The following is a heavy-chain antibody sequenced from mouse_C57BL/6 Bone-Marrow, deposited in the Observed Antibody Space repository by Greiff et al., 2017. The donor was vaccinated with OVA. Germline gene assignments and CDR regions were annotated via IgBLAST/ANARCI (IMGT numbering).Heavy chain of an antibody. CDR3: AIHRAWFAY. Sequence: QVQLKQPGAELVRPGSSVKLSCKASGYTFTSYWMDWVKQRPGQGLEWIGNIYPSDSETHYNQKFKDKATLTVDKSSSTAYMQLSSLTSEDSAVYYCAIHRAWFAYWGQGTLVTVSA. V-gene: IGHV1-61*01. CDR1: GYTFTSYW. J-gene: IGHJ3*01. CDR2: IYPSDSET.